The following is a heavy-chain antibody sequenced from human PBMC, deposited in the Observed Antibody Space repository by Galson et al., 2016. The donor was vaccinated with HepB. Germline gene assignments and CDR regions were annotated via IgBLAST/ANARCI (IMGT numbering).Heavy chain of an antibody. CDR2: ISVSGDGT. D-gene: IGHD2-8*02. CDR3: AKSMTGGIICSDH. J-gene: IGHJ1*01. CDR1: GFSVSSNY. V-gene: IGHV3-23*01. Sequence: SLRLSCAASGFSVSSNYLTWVRQAPGKGLEWVSAISVSGDGTNYADSVKGRFTISRDNSKNTLYLQMNSLRAEDTAMYYCAKSMTGGIICSDHWGQGTLVTVSS.